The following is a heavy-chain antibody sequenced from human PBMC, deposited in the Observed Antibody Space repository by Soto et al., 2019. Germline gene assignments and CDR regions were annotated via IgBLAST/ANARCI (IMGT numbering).Heavy chain of an antibody. Sequence: QVQLVQSGAEVKKPGASVKVTCKTSGYTFTSYEINWVRQATGQGLEWMGWMNPNSGNTAYAQKFQGRVTMTRNTSISTAYMELSSLRSEDTAVHYCARERSSGAFDIWGQGTMVTVSS. CDR2: MNPNSGNT. J-gene: IGHJ3*02. CDR1: GYTFTSYE. V-gene: IGHV1-8*01. D-gene: IGHD1-26*01. CDR3: ARERSSGAFDI.